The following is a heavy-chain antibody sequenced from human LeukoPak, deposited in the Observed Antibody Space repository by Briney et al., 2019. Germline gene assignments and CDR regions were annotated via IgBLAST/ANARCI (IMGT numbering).Heavy chain of an antibody. Sequence: PGGSLRLSCAASGFTFSSYAMSWVRQAPGKGLEWVSAISGSGGSTYYADSVKGRFTISRDNSKNTLYLQMNSLRAEDTAVYYCAKGRYYDILTGIDYWGQGTLVTVSS. D-gene: IGHD3-9*01. CDR1: GFTFSSYA. CDR3: AKGRYYDILTGIDY. V-gene: IGHV3-23*01. CDR2: ISGSGGST. J-gene: IGHJ4*02.